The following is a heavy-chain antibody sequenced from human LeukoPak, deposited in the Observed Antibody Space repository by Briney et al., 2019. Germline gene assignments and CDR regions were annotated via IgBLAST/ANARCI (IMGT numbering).Heavy chain of an antibody. Sequence: PSETLSLTCTVSGGSISSYYWSWIRQPPGKGLEWIGYIYYTGITKYNPSLKSRVTISVDTSKNQFSLKLSSVTAADTAVYYCARGVYIAAAQYGYWGQGTLVTVSS. J-gene: IGHJ4*02. CDR3: ARGVYIAAAQYGY. D-gene: IGHD6-13*01. V-gene: IGHV4-59*01. CDR1: GGSISSYY. CDR2: IYYTGIT.